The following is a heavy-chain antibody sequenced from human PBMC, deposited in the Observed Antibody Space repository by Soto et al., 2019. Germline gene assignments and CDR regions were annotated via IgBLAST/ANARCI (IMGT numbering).Heavy chain of an antibody. CDR2: IYYSGST. CDR1: GGSISSSSYY. D-gene: IGHD6-19*01. V-gene: IGHV4-39*01. J-gene: IGHJ4*02. CDR3: ARRRNRWLVLSKWVQFAY. Sequence: QLQLQESGPGLVKPSETLSLTCTVSGGSISSSSYYWGWIRQPPGKGLEWIGSIYYSGSTYYNPSLKSRVTISVDTSTTQFALKLSSVTAADTAVYYCARRRNRWLVLSKWVQFAYWGQGTLVTVSS.